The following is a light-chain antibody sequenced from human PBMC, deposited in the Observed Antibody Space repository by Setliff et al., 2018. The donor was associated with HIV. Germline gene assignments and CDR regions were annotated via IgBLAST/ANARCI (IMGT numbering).Light chain of an antibody. CDR3: CSYAGSPYYV. Sequence: QSVLTQPRSVSGSPGQSVTISCTGTCSDVGGYNYVSWYQQHPGKAPKLMIYDVSKRPSGVPDRFSGSKSGNTASLTISGLQAEDEADYYCCSYAGSPYYVFGTGTKVTVL. CDR1: CSDVGGYNY. J-gene: IGLJ1*01. V-gene: IGLV2-11*01. CDR2: DVS.